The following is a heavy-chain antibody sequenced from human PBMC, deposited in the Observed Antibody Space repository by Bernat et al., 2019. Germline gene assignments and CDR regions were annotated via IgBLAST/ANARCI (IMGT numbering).Heavy chain of an antibody. CDR1: GFTFSSYG. J-gene: IGHJ4*02. D-gene: IGHD4-17*01. CDR3: ATYNDYGAN. Sequence: QVQLVESGGGVVQPGRSLRLSCVASGFTFSSYGMHWVRQAPGKGLEWVAVIWYDGSNKYYADSVKGRFTISRDNSKNTLFLHMNSLRAEDTAVYYCATYNDYGANWGQGTLVTVSS. CDR2: IWYDGSNK. V-gene: IGHV3-33*01.